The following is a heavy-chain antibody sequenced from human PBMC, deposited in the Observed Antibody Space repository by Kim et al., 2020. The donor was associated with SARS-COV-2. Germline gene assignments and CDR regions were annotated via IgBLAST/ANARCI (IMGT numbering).Heavy chain of an antibody. Sequence: SETLSLTCTVSGGSISSSSYYWGWIRQPPGKGLEWIGSIYYSGSTYYNPSLKSRVTISVDTSKNQFSLKLSSVTAADTAVYYCARLDVSYSSSWYDAFDIWGQGTMVTVSS. J-gene: IGHJ3*02. CDR3: ARLDVSYSSSWYDAFDI. CDR2: IYYSGST. CDR1: GGSISSSSYY. V-gene: IGHV4-39*01. D-gene: IGHD6-13*01.